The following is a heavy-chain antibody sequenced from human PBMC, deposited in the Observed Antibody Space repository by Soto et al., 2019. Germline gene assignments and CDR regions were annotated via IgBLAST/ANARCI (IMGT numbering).Heavy chain of an antibody. J-gene: IGHJ3*02. Sequence: QLQLQESGPGLVKPSETLSLTCTVSGGSISSSSYYWGWIRQPPGKGLEWIGSIYYSGSTYYNPSLKSRVTISVDTSKNQFSLKLSSVTAADTAVYYCARQPRGYYDSGAWTAFDIWGQGTMVTVSS. D-gene: IGHD3-22*01. CDR1: GGSISSSSYY. CDR2: IYYSGST. V-gene: IGHV4-39*01. CDR3: ARQPRGYYDSGAWTAFDI.